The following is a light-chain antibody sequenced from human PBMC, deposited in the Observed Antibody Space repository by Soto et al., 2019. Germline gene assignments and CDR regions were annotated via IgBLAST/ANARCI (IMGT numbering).Light chain of an antibody. CDR2: SND. J-gene: IGLJ1*01. V-gene: IGLV1-44*01. Sequence: QSVLTQPASASGTPGQRVTISCSGSSSNIGSNAVSWYQQLPGTAPKLLISSNDQRPSGVPDRFSGSKSGASAFLAISGLQSEDEADYFCAAWDDSLMYFVFGTGTKVTVL. CDR1: SSNIGSNA. CDR3: AAWDDSLMYFV.